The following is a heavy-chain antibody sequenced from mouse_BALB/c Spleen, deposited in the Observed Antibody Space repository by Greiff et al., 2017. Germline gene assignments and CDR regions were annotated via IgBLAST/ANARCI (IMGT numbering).Heavy chain of an antibody. D-gene: IGHD2-4*01. CDR1: GFSLSRSS. Sequence: QVQLKQSGPGLVAPSQSLSITCTVSGFSLSRSSVHWVRQPPGQGLEWLGMIWGGGSTDYNSALKSRLSISDDNSKSQVFLKMNRLQTDDTAMYYGASPMITTRSACFAYWGQGTLVTVSA. CDR3: ASPMITTRSACFAY. CDR2: IWGGGST. V-gene: IGHV2-6-4*01. J-gene: IGHJ3*01.